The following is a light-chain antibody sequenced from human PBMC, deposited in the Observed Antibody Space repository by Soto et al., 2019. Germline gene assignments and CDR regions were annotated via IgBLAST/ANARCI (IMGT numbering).Light chain of an antibody. CDR3: SSYTSTTILEV. V-gene: IGLV2-14*01. CDR1: SSDVGGYNY. Sequence: QSVLTQPASVSGSPGQSITISCTGTSSDVGGYNYVSWFQQRPGNAPKLMIYDVSNRPSGVSNRFSGSKSGNTASLTISGLQAEDEADYYCSSYTSTTILEVFGTGTNVTVL. CDR2: DVS. J-gene: IGLJ1*01.